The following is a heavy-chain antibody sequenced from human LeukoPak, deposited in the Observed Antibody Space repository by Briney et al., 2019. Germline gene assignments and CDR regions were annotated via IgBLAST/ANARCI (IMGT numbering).Heavy chain of an antibody. D-gene: IGHD3-10*01. V-gene: IGHV1-46*01. CDR1: GYTFTSNY. Sequence: VASVKVSCKAFGYTFTSNYMHWVRQAPGQGPEWMGVISPSGGSTTYAQKFQGRVTLTRDMSTSTDYLELSSLRSEDTAVYYCARGLWFGDENPPYFDYWGQGILVTVSS. J-gene: IGHJ4*02. CDR2: ISPSGGST. CDR3: ARGLWFGDENPPYFDY.